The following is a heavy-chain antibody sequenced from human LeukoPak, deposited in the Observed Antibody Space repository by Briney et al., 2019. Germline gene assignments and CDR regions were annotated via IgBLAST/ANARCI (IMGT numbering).Heavy chain of an antibody. Sequence: SETLSLTCAVYGGSFSGYYWSWIRQPPGKGLEWIGEINHSGSTNYNPSLKSRVTISVDTSKNQFSLKLSSVTAADTAVYYCARTIKFQGDYALDYYYYYMDVWGKGTTVTVSS. CDR2: INHSGST. D-gene: IGHD4-17*01. CDR1: GGSFSGYY. CDR3: ARTIKFQGDYALDYYYYYMDV. J-gene: IGHJ6*03. V-gene: IGHV4-34*01.